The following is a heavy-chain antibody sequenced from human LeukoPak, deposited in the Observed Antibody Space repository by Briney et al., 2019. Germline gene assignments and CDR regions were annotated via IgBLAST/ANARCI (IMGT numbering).Heavy chain of an antibody. Sequence: GGSLRLSCAASGFTFSNAWMTWVRQGPGKGLEWVSSIGDSGGSTYYADSVKGRFTLSRDKSKNTLYLQMNSLRVEDTAVYYCAKDFRSGSYFVAFWGQGTLVTVSS. CDR3: AKDFRSGSYFVAF. V-gene: IGHV3-23*01. CDR2: IGDSGGST. D-gene: IGHD1-26*01. CDR1: GFTFSNAW. J-gene: IGHJ4*02.